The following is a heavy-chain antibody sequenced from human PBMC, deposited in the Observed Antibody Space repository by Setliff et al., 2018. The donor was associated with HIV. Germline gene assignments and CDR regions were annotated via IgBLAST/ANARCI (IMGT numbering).Heavy chain of an antibody. CDR2: ISSGGDT. CDR3: ALSGANLFDP. Sequence: GGSLRLSCAASGFSFSNYGMHWVRQAPGKGLEWVSTISSGGDTYYGDSVKGRFTISRDNSRDTLYLQVNKLRAEDTAVYYCALSGANLFDPWGQGILVTVSS. V-gene: IGHV3-23*01. D-gene: IGHD5-12*01. J-gene: IGHJ5*02. CDR1: GFSFSNYG.